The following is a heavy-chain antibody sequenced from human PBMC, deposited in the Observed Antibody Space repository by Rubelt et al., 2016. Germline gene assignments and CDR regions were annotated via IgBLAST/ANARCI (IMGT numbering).Heavy chain of an antibody. D-gene: IGHD6-13*01. CDR2: INHSGTT. CDR3: ASSWYMVW. CDR1: GGSISSSSYY. J-gene: IGHJ4*02. V-gene: IGHV4-39*07. Sequence: QLQLQESGPGLVKPSETLSLTCTVSGGSISSSSYYWGWIRQPPGKGLEWIGEINHSGTTNYNPSLKSRVTMSVDTSKKQFSLKLTSVTAADSAVYYCASSWYMVWWGQGTRVTVSS.